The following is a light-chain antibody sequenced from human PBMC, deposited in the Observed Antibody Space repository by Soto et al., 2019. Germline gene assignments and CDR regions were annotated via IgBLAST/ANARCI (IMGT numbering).Light chain of an antibody. CDR2: DVS. CDR1: SSDVGAYNY. V-gene: IGLV2-11*01. Sequence: QSALTQPPSVSGSPGQSVTISCTGTSSDVGAYNYVSWYQQHPGKAPKVMIYDVSKRPSGVPDRFSGSKSGNTASLTISGLQAEDEDDYYSCSNAGSLEVFGTETKVTVL. CDR3: CSNAGSLEV. J-gene: IGLJ1*01.